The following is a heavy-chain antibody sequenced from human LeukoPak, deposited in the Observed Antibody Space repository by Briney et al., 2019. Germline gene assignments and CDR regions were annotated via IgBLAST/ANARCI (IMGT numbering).Heavy chain of an antibody. CDR3: ARQPGWGNYYYYMDV. CDR2: INHSGST. V-gene: IGHV4-34*01. D-gene: IGHD1-14*01. Sequence: SETLSLTCAVYGGSFSGYYWGWIRQPPGKGLEWIGEINHSGSTDYNPSLKSRVIISVDTSKSQFSLKLSSVTAADTAVYYYARQPGWGNYYYYMDVWGKGTTVTVSS. CDR1: GGSFSGYY. J-gene: IGHJ6*03.